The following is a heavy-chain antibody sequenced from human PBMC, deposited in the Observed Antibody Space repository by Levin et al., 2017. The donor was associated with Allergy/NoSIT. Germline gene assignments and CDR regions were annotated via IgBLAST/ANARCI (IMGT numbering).Heavy chain of an antibody. CDR2: ISNSGNT. V-gene: IGHV4-59*08. CDR1: SGSISNYH. J-gene: IGHJ4*02. CDR3: ARHVYIDGSPFDH. Sequence: SSETLSLTCNVSSGSISNYHWSWIRQSPAEGLEWIGHISNSGNTNYNPSLTSRVTISLDTSKSQISLRLSTVTAADTAVYYCARHVYIDGSPFDHWGQGTLVAVSS. D-gene: IGHD3-10*01.